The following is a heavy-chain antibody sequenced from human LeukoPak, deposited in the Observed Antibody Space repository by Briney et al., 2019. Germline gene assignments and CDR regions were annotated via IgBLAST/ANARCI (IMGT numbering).Heavy chain of an antibody. V-gene: IGHV4-39*01. CDR3: ARGYCSGGSCPPDYYYYYYMDV. D-gene: IGHD2-15*01. CDR1: GASISSTTYY. CDR2: IYYSGST. Sequence: PSETLSLTCTVSGASISSTTYYWGWIRQPPRKGLEWIASIYYSGSTYYNPSLKSRVTISVDTSKNQFSLKLNSVTAADTAVYYCARGYCSGGSCPPDYYYYYYMDVWGKGTTVTISS. J-gene: IGHJ6*03.